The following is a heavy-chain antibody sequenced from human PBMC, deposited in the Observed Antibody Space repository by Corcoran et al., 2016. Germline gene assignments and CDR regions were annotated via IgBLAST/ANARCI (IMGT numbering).Heavy chain of an antibody. Sequence: QVQLVQSGAEVKEHGSSVKVSCKASGGTFSSYSISWVRQAPGQGLEWVGGIIPIFGTANYAQKFPGRVTITADESTSTAHMELSSLSCEDTAVYYCASDGVAGTTGWFDPWGQGTLVTVSS. J-gene: IGHJ5*02. D-gene: IGHD4-4*01. V-gene: IGHV1-69*01. CDR1: GGTFSSYS. CDR2: IIPIFGTA. CDR3: ASDGVAGTTGWFDP.